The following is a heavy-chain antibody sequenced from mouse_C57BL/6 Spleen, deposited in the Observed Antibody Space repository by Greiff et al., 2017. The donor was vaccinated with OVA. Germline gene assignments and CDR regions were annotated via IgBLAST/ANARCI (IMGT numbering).Heavy chain of an antibody. D-gene: IGHD1-1*02. J-gene: IGHJ3*01. CDR3: ASGDYGTLQD. V-gene: IGHV1-50*01. Sequence: QVQLQQPGAELVKPGASVKLSCKASGYTFTSYWMQWVKQRPGQGLEWIGEIDPSVSYTNYNQKFKGKATLTVDTSSSTAYMQLSSLTSEDSAVYYCASGDYGTLQDWGQGTLVTVSA. CDR1: GYTFTSYW. CDR2: IDPSVSYT.